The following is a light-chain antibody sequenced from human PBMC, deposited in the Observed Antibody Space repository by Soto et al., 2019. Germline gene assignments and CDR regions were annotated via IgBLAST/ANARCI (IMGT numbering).Light chain of an antibody. CDR1: QSVSSY. CDR2: DAS. CDR3: QQRSNWPLT. Sequence: ESGLTQSPATPSLSPGERSTLFGRASQSVSSYLAWYQQKPGQAPRLLIYDASNRATGIPARFSGSGSGTDFTLTISSLEPEDFAVYYCQQRSNWPLTFGGGTKVDIK. V-gene: IGKV3-11*01. J-gene: IGKJ4*01.